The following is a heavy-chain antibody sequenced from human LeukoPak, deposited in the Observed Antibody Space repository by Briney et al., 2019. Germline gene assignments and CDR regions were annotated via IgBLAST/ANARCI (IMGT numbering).Heavy chain of an antibody. CDR1: GFTFSSYS. D-gene: IGHD3-10*01. CDR3: ARVLTQRVGLLWFGELTGEHFDY. V-gene: IGHV3-21*01. Sequence: GGSLRLSCAASGFTFSSYSMNWVRQAPGKGLEWVSSISSSSSYIYYADSVKGRFTISRDNAKNSLYLQMNSLRAEDTAVYYCARVLTQRVGLLWFGELTGEHFDYWGQGTLVTVSS. J-gene: IGHJ4*02. CDR2: ISSSSSYI.